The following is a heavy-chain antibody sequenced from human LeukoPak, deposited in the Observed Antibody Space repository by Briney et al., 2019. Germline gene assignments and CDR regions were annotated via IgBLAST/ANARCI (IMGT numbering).Heavy chain of an antibody. CDR3: AREGYDSSGYYYSY. Sequence: GGSLRLSCAASGFTFSSYWMSWVRQAPGKGLEWVANIKQDGSEEYYVDSVKGRFTISRDNAKNSLYLQMNSLRAEDTAVYYCAREGYDSSGYYYSYWGQGTLVTVSS. CDR2: IKQDGSEE. V-gene: IGHV3-7*01. J-gene: IGHJ4*02. D-gene: IGHD3-22*01. CDR1: GFTFSSYW.